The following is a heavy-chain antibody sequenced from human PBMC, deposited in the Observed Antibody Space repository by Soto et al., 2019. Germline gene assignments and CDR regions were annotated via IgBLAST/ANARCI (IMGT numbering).Heavy chain of an antibody. CDR2: IIPIFGTA. Sequence: SVKVSFKACGGTFSSYAISWLRQAPGQGLEWMGGIIPIFGTANYAQKFQGRVTITADESTSTAYMELSSLRSEDTAVYYCARVPSIAVPGGFDPWGQGTLVTVSS. D-gene: IGHD6-6*01. V-gene: IGHV1-69*13. J-gene: IGHJ5*02. CDR1: GGTFSSYA. CDR3: ARVPSIAVPGGFDP.